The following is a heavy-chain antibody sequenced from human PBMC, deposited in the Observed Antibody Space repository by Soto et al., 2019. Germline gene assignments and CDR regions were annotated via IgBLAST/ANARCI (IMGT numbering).Heavy chain of an antibody. CDR2: LSGTADST. CDR1: GFTVTKFS. V-gene: IGHV3-23*01. D-gene: IGHD3-16*01. Sequence: GVSLRLSCRASGFTVTKFSMSWVRPAPGKGLEWVSLLSGTADSTHYADSVKGRFTISRDDSKATLYLQMTGLRAEDTAVYYCAKDNGNYGSGTFAHWGPGTLVTVSS. CDR3: AKDNGNYGSGTFAH. J-gene: IGHJ4*02.